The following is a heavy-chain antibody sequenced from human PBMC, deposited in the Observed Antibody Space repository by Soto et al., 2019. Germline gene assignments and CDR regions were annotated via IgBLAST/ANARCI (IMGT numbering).Heavy chain of an antibody. J-gene: IGHJ4*02. V-gene: IGHV3-23*01. CDR2: ISGSGGST. D-gene: IGHD3-22*01. CDR1: GFTFSSYA. Sequence: EVQLLESGGGLVQPGGSLRLSCAASGFTFSSYAMSWVRQAPGKGLEWVSAISGSGGSTYYADSVKGRFTISRDNSKNTLYLQINSMRAEDTAVYYCAKDSATMIVAPDYWGQGTLVTVSS. CDR3: AKDSATMIVAPDY.